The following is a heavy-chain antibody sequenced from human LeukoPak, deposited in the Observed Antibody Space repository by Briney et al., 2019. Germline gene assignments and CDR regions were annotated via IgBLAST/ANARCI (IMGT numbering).Heavy chain of an antibody. CDR1: GFSGTTDSYC. V-gene: IGHV4-61*01. D-gene: IGHD3-10*01. CDR3: ARDHFGSLDS. CDR2: DYCGGNT. J-gene: IGHJ4*02. Sequence: SDTLSLTCTVSGFSGTTDSYCWGWIRQPPGKGQEWIGYDYCGGNTNYDPSLKRRVTISVDTSKNQFSLTLTSVTAADTAVYFCARDHFGSLDSWGQGILVTVSS.